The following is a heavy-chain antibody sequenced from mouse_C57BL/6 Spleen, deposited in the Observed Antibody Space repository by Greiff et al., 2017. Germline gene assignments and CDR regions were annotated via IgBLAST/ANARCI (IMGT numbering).Heavy chain of an antibody. J-gene: IGHJ1*03. D-gene: IGHD1-1*01. CDR2: IDPNSGGT. Sequence: QVQLKQPGAELVKPGASVKLSCKASGYTFTSYWMHWVKQRPGRGLEWIGRIDPNSGGTKYNEKFKSKATLTVDKPSSTAYMQLSSLTSEDSAVYYCARQGTTVAPYWYFDVWGTGTTVTVSS. CDR1: GYTFTSYW. CDR3: ARQGTTVAPYWYFDV. V-gene: IGHV1-72*01.